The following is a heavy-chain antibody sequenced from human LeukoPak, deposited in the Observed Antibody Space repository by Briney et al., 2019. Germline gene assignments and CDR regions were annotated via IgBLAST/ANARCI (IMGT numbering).Heavy chain of an antibody. CDR2: INPNSGGT. D-gene: IGHD5-24*01. J-gene: IGHJ4*02. Sequence: ASVKVSCKASGYTFTGYYMHWVRQAPGQGLESMGWINPNSGGTNYAQKFQGRVTMTRDTSISTAYMEVSSLRSDDTAVYYCARRDGNNFPYYFDNWGQGTLVTVSS. CDR1: GYTFTGYY. V-gene: IGHV1-2*02. CDR3: ARRDGNNFPYYFDN.